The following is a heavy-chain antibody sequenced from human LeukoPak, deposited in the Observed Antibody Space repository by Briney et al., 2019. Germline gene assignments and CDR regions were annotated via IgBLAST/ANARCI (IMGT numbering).Heavy chain of an antibody. D-gene: IGHD4-23*01. CDR2: ISYDGSNK. J-gene: IGHJ6*02. CDR3: ARDRSMGGGNSLYYYGMDV. Sequence: PGRSLRLSCAASGFTFSSYAMHWVRQAPGKGLEWVAVISYDGSNKYYADSVKGRFTISRDNSKNTLYLQMNSLRAEDTAVYYCARDRSMGGGNSLYYYGMDVWGQGTTVTVSS. CDR1: GFTFSSYA. V-gene: IGHV3-30-3*01.